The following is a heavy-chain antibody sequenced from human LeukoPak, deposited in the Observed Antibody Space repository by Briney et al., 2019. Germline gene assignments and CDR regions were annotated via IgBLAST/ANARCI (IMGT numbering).Heavy chain of an antibody. J-gene: IGHJ4*02. D-gene: IGHD2-2*01. CDR2: IKQDGSEK. CDR1: GFTFSSYW. Sequence: PGGSLRLSCAASGFTFSSYWMSWVRQAPGKGLEWVANIKQDGSEKYYVDSVKGRFAISRDNAKNSLYLQMNSLRAEDTAVYYCARGRGKDIVVVPADYWGQGTLVTVSS. V-gene: IGHV3-7*01. CDR3: ARGRGKDIVVVPADY.